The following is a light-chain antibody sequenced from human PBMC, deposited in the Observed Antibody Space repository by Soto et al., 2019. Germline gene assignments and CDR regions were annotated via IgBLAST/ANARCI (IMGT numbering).Light chain of an antibody. CDR2: GAS. V-gene: IGKV3-15*01. CDR3: QQYNNWPPWT. CDR1: QSINNK. Sequence: EIVMTQSPATLSVSPGERVTLSCRASQSINNKLAWYQQKPGQAPRLLIYGASTRAAGLPARFSGSWSGTEFTLTISSLQSEDFAVYYCQQYNNWPPWTFGQGTKVEI. J-gene: IGKJ1*01.